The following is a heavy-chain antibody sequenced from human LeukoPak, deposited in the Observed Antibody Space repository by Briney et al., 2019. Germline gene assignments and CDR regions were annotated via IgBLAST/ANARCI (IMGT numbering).Heavy chain of an antibody. V-gene: IGHV3-48*02. J-gene: IGHJ6*03. CDR1: GFTFSSYS. CDR3: AKLEHHLLRYMDV. CDR2: ISSSSSTI. Sequence: PGGSLRLSCAASGFTFSSYSMNWVRQAPGKGLEWVSYISSSSSTIYYADSVKGRFTISRDNAKNSLYLQMNSLRDDDTAVYYCAKLEHHLLRYMDVWGKGTTVTVSS. D-gene: IGHD2-2*01.